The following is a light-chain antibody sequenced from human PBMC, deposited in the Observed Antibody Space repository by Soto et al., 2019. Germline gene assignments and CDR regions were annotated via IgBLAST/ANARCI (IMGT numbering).Light chain of an antibody. V-gene: IGLV2-14*01. J-gene: IGLJ3*02. CDR2: EVS. CDR1: SSDVGGYNY. CDR3: SSYTTSSTHWV. Sequence: QSVLTQPASVSGSPGQSITISCTGTSSDVGGYNYVSWYQQHPGKAPKLMIYEVSNRPSGFSNRFSGSKSGNTASLTISGLQAEDEADYYCSSYTTSSTHWVFGGGTQPTVL.